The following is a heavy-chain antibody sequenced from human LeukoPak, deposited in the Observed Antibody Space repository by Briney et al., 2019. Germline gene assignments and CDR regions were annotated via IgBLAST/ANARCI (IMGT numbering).Heavy chain of an antibody. Sequence: SGESLKISCKASGYKFTNYWIGWVRQMPGKGLEWMTIIYPSDSQTRYSPSFQGQVTISADKSIGTMYLQWSSLEASDTAMYYCARALRTGQGDYVPVLWGQGTLVIVSS. CDR2: IYPSDSQT. D-gene: IGHD4-17*01. CDR3: ARALRTGQGDYVPVL. CDR1: GYKFTNYW. J-gene: IGHJ4*02. V-gene: IGHV5-51*01.